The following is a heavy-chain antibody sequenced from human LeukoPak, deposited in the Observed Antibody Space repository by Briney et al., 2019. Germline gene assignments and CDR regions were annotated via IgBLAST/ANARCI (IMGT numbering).Heavy chain of an antibody. J-gene: IGHJ4*02. D-gene: IGHD3-10*01. CDR2: ISWNSGSI. CDR1: GFTFDDYA. V-gene: IGHV3-9*01. Sequence: GGSLRLSCAASGFTFDDYAMHWVRQAPGKGLEWVSGISWNSGSIGYADSVKGRFTISRDNAKNSLYLQMNSLRGEDTAVYYCARDHSSGIVYWGQGTLVTVSS. CDR3: ARDHSSGIVY.